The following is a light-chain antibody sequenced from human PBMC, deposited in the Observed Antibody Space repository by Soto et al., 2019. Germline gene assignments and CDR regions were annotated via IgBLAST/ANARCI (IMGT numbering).Light chain of an antibody. CDR1: QSISSY. V-gene: IGKV1-39*01. CDR2: AAF. CDR3: QQRYSFTRT. Sequence: DIQLTQSPSSLSASVGDRVTITCRASQSISSYLNWYQKKPGKAPNLLIHAAFNLQSGVPSRFSGSGSGTDFTLTISSLQTEDFATYECQQRYSFTRTFGQGTKVEIK. J-gene: IGKJ1*01.